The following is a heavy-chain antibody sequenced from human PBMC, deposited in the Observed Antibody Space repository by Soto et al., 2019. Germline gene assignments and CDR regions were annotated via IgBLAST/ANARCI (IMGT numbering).Heavy chain of an antibody. CDR3: ARHGYYDSSGYYYALDYYYGMDV. Sequence: GESLKTFCKGSGYSFTSYWIGWVRHMPGKGLEWMGIIYPGDSDTRYSPSFQGQVTISADKSISTAYLQWSSLKASDTAMYYCARHGYYDSSGYYYALDYYYGMDVWGQGTTVTVSS. CDR2: IYPGDSDT. V-gene: IGHV5-51*01. J-gene: IGHJ6*02. D-gene: IGHD3-22*01. CDR1: GYSFTSYW.